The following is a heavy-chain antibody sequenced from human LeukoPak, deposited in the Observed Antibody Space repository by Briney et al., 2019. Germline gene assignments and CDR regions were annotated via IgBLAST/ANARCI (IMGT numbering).Heavy chain of an antibody. CDR3: ARLAAAGTSRPDYGMDV. J-gene: IGHJ6*02. D-gene: IGHD6-13*01. Sequence: GGSLRLSCAASGFTFSSYAMSWVRQAPGKGLEWVSAISGSGASTYYADSVKGRFTISRDNSKNTLYLQMNSLRAEDTAVYYCARLAAAGTSRPDYGMDVWGQGTTVTVSS. CDR2: ISGSGAST. V-gene: IGHV3-23*01. CDR1: GFTFSSYA.